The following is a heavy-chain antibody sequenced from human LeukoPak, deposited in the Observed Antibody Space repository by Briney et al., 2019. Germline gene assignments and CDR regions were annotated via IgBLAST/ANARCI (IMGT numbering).Heavy chain of an antibody. CDR2: INHSGST. J-gene: IGHJ4*02. CDR1: GGSVSSGSYY. CDR3: ASRRWEDIVVVPAAVFDY. V-gene: IGHV4-39*01. D-gene: IGHD2-2*01. Sequence: SETLSLTCTVSGGSVSSGSYYWSWIRQPPGKGLEWIGEINHSGSTNYNPSLKSRVTISVDTSKNQFSLNLSSVTAADTAVYYCASRRWEDIVVVPAAVFDYWGQGTLVTVSS.